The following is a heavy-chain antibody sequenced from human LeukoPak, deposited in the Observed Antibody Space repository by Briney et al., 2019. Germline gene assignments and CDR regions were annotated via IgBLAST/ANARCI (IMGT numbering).Heavy chain of an antibody. V-gene: IGHV4-39*07. CDR1: GDSFSSVTDY. D-gene: IGHD6-19*01. CDR3: AGERGEEYSSGWYKTNYFDN. CDR2: VDYSGGT. J-gene: IGHJ4*02. Sequence: SETLSLTCTVSGDSFSSVTDYWAWIRQPPGKGLEWIASVDYSGGTYYNPSLESRVAIPADMSKNQFSLKLTSVTGADTAVYYCAGERGEEYSSGWYKTNYFDNWGQGIRVTVSS.